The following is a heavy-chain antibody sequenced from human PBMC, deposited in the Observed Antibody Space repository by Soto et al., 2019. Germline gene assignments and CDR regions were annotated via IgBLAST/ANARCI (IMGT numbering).Heavy chain of an antibody. V-gene: IGHV4-30-4*01. J-gene: IGHJ5*02. D-gene: IGHD2-2*01. Sequence: SETLFLTCTVSGGSISSGDYYWSWIRQPPGKGLEWIGYIYYGGSTYYNPSLKSRVTISVDTSKNQFSLKLSSVTAADTAVYYCARFRYCSSTSCQGFNWFDPWGQGTLVTVSS. CDR1: GGSISSGDYY. CDR3: ARFRYCSSTSCQGFNWFDP. CDR2: IYYGGST.